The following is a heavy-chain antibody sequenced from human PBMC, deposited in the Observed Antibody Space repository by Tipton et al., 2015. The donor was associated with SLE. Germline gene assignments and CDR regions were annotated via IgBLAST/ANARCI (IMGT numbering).Heavy chain of an antibody. V-gene: IGHV3-21*01. CDR3: ARDPYMVRGVNDAFDI. Sequence: SLRLSCAASGFTFSSYSMNWVRQAPGKGLEWVSSISSSSSYIYYADSVKGRFTISRDNAKNSLYLQMNSLRAEDTAVYYCARDPYMVRGVNDAFDIWGQGTMVTVSS. CDR2: ISSSSSYI. CDR1: GFTFSSYS. J-gene: IGHJ3*02. D-gene: IGHD3-10*01.